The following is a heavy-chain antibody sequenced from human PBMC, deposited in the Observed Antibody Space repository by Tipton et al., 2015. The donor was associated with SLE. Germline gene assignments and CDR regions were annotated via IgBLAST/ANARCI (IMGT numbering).Heavy chain of an antibody. CDR3: ARGRYCSGGSCYSDWFDP. V-gene: IGHV1-8*01. J-gene: IGHJ5*02. D-gene: IGHD2-15*01. CDR2: MNPNSGNT. Sequence: QLVQSGAEVKKPGASVKVSCKASGYTFTSYDINWVRQATGQGLEWMGWMNPNSGNTGYAQKFQGRVTMTRNTSISTAYMKLSSLRSEDTAVYYCARGRYCSGGSCYSDWFDPWGQGTLVTVSS. CDR1: GYTFTSYD.